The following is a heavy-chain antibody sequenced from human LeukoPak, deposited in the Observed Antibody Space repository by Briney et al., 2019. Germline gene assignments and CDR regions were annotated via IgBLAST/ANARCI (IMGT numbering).Heavy chain of an antibody. J-gene: IGHJ6*02. CDR1: GFTFSNFA. CDR2: ISYDGDNE. Sequence: GGSLRLSCAASGFTFSNFAMHWVRQAPGKGLEWVAVISYDGDNEYYADSVKGQFTISRDNSKDRLYLQMNSLRPEDTAMYYCARVRGGRSWYYYGMDVWGRRTTVTVSS. D-gene: IGHD3-16*01. V-gene: IGHV3-30-3*01. CDR3: ARVRGGRSWYYYGMDV.